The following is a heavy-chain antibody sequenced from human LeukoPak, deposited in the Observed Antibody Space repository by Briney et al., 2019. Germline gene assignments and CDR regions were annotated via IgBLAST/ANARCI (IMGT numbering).Heavy chain of an antibody. D-gene: IGHD2-15*01. Sequence: SETLSLTCTVSGGSISSYYWSWIRQPPGKGLEWIGYIYYSGSTNYDPSLKSRVTISVDTSKNQFSLKLSSVTAADTAVYYCARGYCSGGSCYDYWGQGTLVTVSS. CDR2: IYYSGST. CDR1: GGSISSYY. J-gene: IGHJ4*02. V-gene: IGHV4-59*01. CDR3: ARGYCSGGSCYDY.